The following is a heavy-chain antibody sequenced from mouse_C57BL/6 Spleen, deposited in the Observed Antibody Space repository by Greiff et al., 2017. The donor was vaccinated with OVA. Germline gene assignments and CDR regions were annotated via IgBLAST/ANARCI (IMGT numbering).Heavy chain of an antibody. CDR3: ARGEEFHFYYGSSYDY. V-gene: IGHV1-55*01. D-gene: IGHD1-1*01. CDR1: GYTFTSYW. J-gene: IGHJ2*01. CDR2: IYPGSGST. Sequence: QVQLQQPGAELVKPGASVKMSCKASGYTFTSYWITWVKQRPGQGLEWIGDIYPGSGSTNYNEKFKSKATLTVDTSSSTAYMQLSSLTSEDSAVYYSARGEEFHFYYGSSYDYWGQGTTLTVSS.